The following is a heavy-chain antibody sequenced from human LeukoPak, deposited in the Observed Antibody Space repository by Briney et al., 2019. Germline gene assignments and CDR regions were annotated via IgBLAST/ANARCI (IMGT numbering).Heavy chain of an antibody. CDR3: ARLWNTRFDY. J-gene: IGHJ4*02. Sequence: PSETLSLTCAVSGGSISSSNWWSWVRQPPGKGLEWIGEIYHSGSTNYNPSLKSRVTISVDTSNNQFSLKLTSVTAADTAVYYCARLWNTRFDYWGQGALVTVSS. V-gene: IGHV4-4*02. CDR1: GGSISSSNW. D-gene: IGHD1-1*01. CDR2: IYHSGST.